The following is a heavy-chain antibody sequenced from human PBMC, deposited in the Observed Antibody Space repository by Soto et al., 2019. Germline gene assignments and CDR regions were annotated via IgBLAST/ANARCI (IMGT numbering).Heavy chain of an antibody. Sequence: GGSLRLSCAASGFTFSSYAMSWVRQAPGKGLEWVSAISGSGGSTYYADSVKGRFTISRDNSKNTLYLQMNSLRAEDTAVYYCAKDHYYDSSGYYKLGYYYYGMDVWGQGTTVTVSS. CDR2: ISGSGGST. CDR3: AKDHYYDSSGYYKLGYYYYGMDV. CDR1: GFTFSSYA. V-gene: IGHV3-23*01. D-gene: IGHD3-22*01. J-gene: IGHJ6*02.